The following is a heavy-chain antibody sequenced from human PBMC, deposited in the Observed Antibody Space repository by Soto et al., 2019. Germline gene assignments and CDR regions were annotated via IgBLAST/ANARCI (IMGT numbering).Heavy chain of an antibody. V-gene: IGHV4-34*01. Sequence: SETLSLTCAVYGGSFSGYYWSWIRQPPGKGLEWIGEINHSGSTNYNPSLKSRVTISVDTSKNQFSLKLSSVTAADTAVYYCARGLMVRGVISNYYYYYGMDVWGQGTTVT. CDR3: ARGLMVRGVISNYYYYYGMDV. D-gene: IGHD3-10*01. CDR1: GGSFSGYY. CDR2: INHSGST. J-gene: IGHJ6*02.